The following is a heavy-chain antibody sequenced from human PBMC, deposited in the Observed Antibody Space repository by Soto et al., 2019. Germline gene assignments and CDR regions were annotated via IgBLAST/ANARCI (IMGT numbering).Heavy chain of an antibody. V-gene: IGHV1-2*02. CDR3: ARVPGLEILDS. J-gene: IGHJ5*01. Sequence: QVQLVQSGAELKKPGASVKVSCKASGYTFTGYYIHWVRQAPGQGLEWVGWINPINGVTSYAQNFQDRVTMTSDTSISTAYMDLRRLRSAATAVYYCARVPGLEILDSWGQGSLFTVAS. CDR1: GYTFTGYY. CDR2: INPINGVT.